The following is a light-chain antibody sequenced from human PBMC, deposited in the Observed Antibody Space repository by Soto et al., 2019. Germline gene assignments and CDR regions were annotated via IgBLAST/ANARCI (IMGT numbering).Light chain of an antibody. Sequence: DIQMTQSPSALSASVGDRVTITCRASQSLSNWLAWYQQKPGKAPKVLIYDASSLESGVPSRFSGSGSGTEFTLTISSLQPDDLATYYCQQYNSYLWTFGQGTEVDIK. CDR2: DAS. J-gene: IGKJ1*01. CDR3: QQYNSYLWT. V-gene: IGKV1-5*01. CDR1: QSLSNW.